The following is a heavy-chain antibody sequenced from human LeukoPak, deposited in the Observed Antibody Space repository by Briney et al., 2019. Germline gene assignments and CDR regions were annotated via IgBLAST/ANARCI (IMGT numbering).Heavy chain of an antibody. D-gene: IGHD3-10*01. J-gene: IGHJ5*02. Sequence: SETLSLTCAVYGGSFSGYYWSWIRQPPGKGLEWIGYIYYSGSTYYNPSLKSRVSISVDTSKNQFSLKLSSVTAADTAVYYCARGGITMVRGVVNWFDPWGQGTLVTVSS. CDR3: ARGGITMVRGVVNWFDP. CDR2: IYYSGST. CDR1: GGSFSGYY. V-gene: IGHV4-34*01.